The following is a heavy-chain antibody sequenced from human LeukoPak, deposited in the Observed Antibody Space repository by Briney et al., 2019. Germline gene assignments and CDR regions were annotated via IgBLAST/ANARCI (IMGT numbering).Heavy chain of an antibody. V-gene: IGHV3-23*01. Sequence: GGPLRLSCAASGFTFSSYAMSWVRQAPGKGLEWVSAISGSGGSTYYADSVKGRFTISRDNSKNTLYLQMNSLRAEDTAVYYCAKDQFAYGSGNLPFDYWGQGTLVTVSS. CDR3: AKDQFAYGSGNLPFDY. CDR1: GFTFSSYA. J-gene: IGHJ4*02. D-gene: IGHD3-10*01. CDR2: ISGSGGST.